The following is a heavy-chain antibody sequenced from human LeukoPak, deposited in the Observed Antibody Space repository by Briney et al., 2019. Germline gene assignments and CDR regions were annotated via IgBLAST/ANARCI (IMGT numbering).Heavy chain of an antibody. Sequence: ASVKVSCKASGGTFSSYAISWVRQAPGQGLEWMGWISSYNGNTNYAQNLQGRVTMTTDTSTSTAYMELRSLRSDDTAVYYCAREITMVRGVIITRWFDPWGQGTLVTVSS. CDR3: AREITMVRGVIITRWFDP. D-gene: IGHD3-10*01. V-gene: IGHV1-18*01. CDR2: ISSYNGNT. J-gene: IGHJ5*02. CDR1: GGTFSSYA.